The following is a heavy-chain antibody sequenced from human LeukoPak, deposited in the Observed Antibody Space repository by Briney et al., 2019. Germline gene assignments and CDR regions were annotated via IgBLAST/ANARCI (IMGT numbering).Heavy chain of an antibody. CDR2: IYYSGST. V-gene: IGHV4-39*01. Sequence: PSETLSLTCSVSGGSITSSTYYWGWIRQPPGKGLVWIGKIYYSGSTSYNPSLKSRVNISVDTSKNQFSLRLISVTAADTAVYYCARQRMDIVVIPAGPFDYWGQGTLVTVSS. J-gene: IGHJ4*02. D-gene: IGHD2-2*03. CDR3: ARQRMDIVVIPAGPFDY. CDR1: GGSITSSTYY.